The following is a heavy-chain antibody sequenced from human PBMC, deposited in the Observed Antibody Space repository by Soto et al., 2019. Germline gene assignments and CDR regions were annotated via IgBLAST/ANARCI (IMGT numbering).Heavy chain of an antibody. Sequence: SETLSLTCTVSGGSISNAAYSWSWIRQPPGKGLEWIGYIYPSGMPFYNPSLRSRVTISIDRSNDQFSLNLKSVTAADTAVYYCARERGGYGLFDSWGQGTLVTV. J-gene: IGHJ4*02. CDR3: ARERGGYGLFDS. CDR2: IYPSGMP. CDR1: GGSISNAAYS. D-gene: IGHD5-18*01. V-gene: IGHV4-30-2*01.